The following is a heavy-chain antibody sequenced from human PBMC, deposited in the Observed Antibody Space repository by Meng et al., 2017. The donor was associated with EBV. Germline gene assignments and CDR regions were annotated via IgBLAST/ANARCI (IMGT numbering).Heavy chain of an antibody. V-gene: IGHV1-69*17. CDR2: ITPVFGIA. D-gene: IGHD5-12*01. CDR1: GDNFNNSG. Sequence: QLSLVQSRAEVKKLCSAVKVSCNGAGDNFNNSGISWVRHAPGQGLEWMGDITPVFGIANYAESFQGRVTISADTSTRTAYMDLSRLRSDDTAVYYRVRDLWLRIGECVWGQGTLVTVSS. CDR3: VRDLWLRIGECV. J-gene: IGHJ4*02.